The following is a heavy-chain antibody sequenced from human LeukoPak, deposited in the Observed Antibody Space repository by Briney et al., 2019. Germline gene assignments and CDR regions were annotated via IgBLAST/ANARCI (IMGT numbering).Heavy chain of an antibody. D-gene: IGHD5-24*01. V-gene: IGHV4-4*02. Sequence: ASETLSLTCAVSGGSISSSNWWSWVRQPPGKGLEWIGEIYHSGSTNYNPSLKSRVTISVDTSKNQFSLKLSSVTAADTAVYYCATIEMATITTGGNDYWGQGTLVTVSS. CDR1: GGSISSSNW. J-gene: IGHJ4*02. CDR3: ATIEMATITTGGNDY. CDR2: IYHSGST.